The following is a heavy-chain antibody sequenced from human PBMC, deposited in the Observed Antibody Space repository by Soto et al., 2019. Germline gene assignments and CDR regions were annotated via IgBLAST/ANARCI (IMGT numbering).Heavy chain of an antibody. D-gene: IGHD3-10*02. CDR2: SSNSGTFT. Sequence: PGRSLRLSCAASGFTLGDHYMSWIRQAPGKGLEWVSFSSNSGTFTKYADSVKVRFTISRDNAKNSLYLQINSLRGEDTAISFCARAGDNYNVLDYWAPGTTVTVHS. CDR3: ARAGDNYNVLDY. J-gene: IGHJ4*02. CDR1: GFTLGDHY. V-gene: IGHV3-11*05.